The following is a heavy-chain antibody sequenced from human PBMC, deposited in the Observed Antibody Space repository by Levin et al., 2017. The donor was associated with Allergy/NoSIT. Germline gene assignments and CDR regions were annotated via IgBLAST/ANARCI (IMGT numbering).Heavy chain of an antibody. CDR2: VSFDGYTK. V-gene: IGHV3-30*18. D-gene: IGHD3-10*01. Sequence: PGGSLRLSCTASGFSLSSYGMQWVRQAPGKGLEWVAVVSFDGYTKYYADSVRGRFDISRDNSNNMVYLQMNSLRPEDTAVYYCAKEGPGNYYSAYFDSWGQGTLVTVSS. J-gene: IGHJ4*02. CDR1: GFSLSSYG. CDR3: AKEGPGNYYSAYFDS.